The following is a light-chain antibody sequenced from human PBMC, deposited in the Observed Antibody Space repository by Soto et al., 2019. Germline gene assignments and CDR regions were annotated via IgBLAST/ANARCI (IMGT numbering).Light chain of an antibody. J-gene: IGLJ1*01. CDR2: GNS. CDR1: SSNIGAGYD. V-gene: IGLV1-40*01. Sequence: QSVLTQPPSVSGAPGQRVTISCTGSSSNIGAGYDVRWYQQLPGTAPKLLFYGNSNRPSGVPDRFSGSKSGTSASLAITRLQAEAEADYYCQSHDSSLSGYVFGTGTKLTVL. CDR3: QSHDSSLSGYV.